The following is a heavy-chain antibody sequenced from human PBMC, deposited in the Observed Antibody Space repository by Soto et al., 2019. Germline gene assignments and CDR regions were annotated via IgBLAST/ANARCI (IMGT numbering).Heavy chain of an antibody. D-gene: IGHD3-10*01. CDR3: AKIRPYYRGTVGWFDP. V-gene: IGHV1-58*01. CDR2: IVVGSGNT. J-gene: IGHJ5*02. Sequence: SVKVSCKASGFTFTSSAVQWVRQARGQRLKWIGWIVVGSGNTNYAQKFQERVTITRDMSTSTAYMELSSLRAEDTAVYYCAKIRPYYRGTVGWFDPWGQGTLVTVSS. CDR1: GFTFTSSA.